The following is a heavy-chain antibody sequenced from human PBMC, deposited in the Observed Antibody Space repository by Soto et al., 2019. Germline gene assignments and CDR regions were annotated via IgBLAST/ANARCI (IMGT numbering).Heavy chain of an antibody. V-gene: IGHV3-30-3*01. Sequence: QVQLVESGGGVVQPGRTLRLSCAASGFTFSTHSMDWVRQAPGKGLEWVAFISYDGSNQYYASSVKGRVTISRDNSKNALYLQMNSPRAEDTAVYYCARAFYDSDSGSKEEYSDYWGQGTLVTVSS. CDR3: ARAFYDSDSGSKEEYSDY. J-gene: IGHJ4*02. D-gene: IGHD3-10*01. CDR2: ISYDGSNQ. CDR1: GFTFSTHS.